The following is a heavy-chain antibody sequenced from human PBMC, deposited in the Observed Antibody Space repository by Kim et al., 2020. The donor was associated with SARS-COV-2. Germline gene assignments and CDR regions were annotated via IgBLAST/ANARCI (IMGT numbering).Heavy chain of an antibody. D-gene: IGHD3-22*01. Sequence: GGSLRLSCAASGFTFSSYSMNWVRQAPGKGLEWVSSISGSSIYIYYVDSLKGRFTISRDNAKNSLYLQMHSLRAEDTAVYYCARELDDSSGYRPENAFD. CDR1: GFTFSSYS. V-gene: IGHV3-21*01. CDR3: ARELDDSSGYRPENAFD. CDR2: ISGSSIYI. J-gene: IGHJ3*02.